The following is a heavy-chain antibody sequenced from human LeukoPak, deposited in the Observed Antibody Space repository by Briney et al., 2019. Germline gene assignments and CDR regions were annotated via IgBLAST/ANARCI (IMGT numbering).Heavy chain of an antibody. CDR2: ITGSGPYM. D-gene: IGHD3-10*01. CDR3: VRDVGAVRGEVYFDY. J-gene: IGHJ4*02. V-gene: IGHV3-21*06. Sequence: GGSLRLSCAASGFTFSTFAMNWVRLSPGKGLEWVSSITGSGPYMLYADSVKRRFTISRDNTKNLLYLEMNSLRAEDTAMYFCVRDVGAVRGEVYFDYWGQGTLVTVSS. CDR1: GFTFSTFA.